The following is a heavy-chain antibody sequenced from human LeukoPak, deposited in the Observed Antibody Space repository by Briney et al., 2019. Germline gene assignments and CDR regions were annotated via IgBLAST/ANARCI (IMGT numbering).Heavy chain of an antibody. CDR1: GGSISSSSYY. J-gene: IGHJ5*02. CDR3: AREGYCSSTSCYGLRNNWFDP. CDR2: IHYSGIT. V-gene: IGHV4-39*07. D-gene: IGHD2-2*01. Sequence: SETLSLTCTVSGGSISSSSYYWGWIRQPPGKGLDWIANIHYSGITYYNPSLKSRVTISVDTSKNQFSLKLSSVTAADTAVYYCAREGYCSSTSCYGLRNNWFDPWGQGTLVTVSS.